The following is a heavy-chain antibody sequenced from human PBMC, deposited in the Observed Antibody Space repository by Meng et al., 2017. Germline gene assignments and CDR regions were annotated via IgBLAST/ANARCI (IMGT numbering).Heavy chain of an antibody. CDR1: GGSISSSSYY. CDR2: IYYSGST. J-gene: IGHJ4*02. V-gene: IGHV4-39*01. Sequence: QLQLQEAGPGLVKPSETLSLPGTVSGGSISSSSYYWGWIRQPPGKGLEWIGSIYYSGSTYYNPSLKSRVTISVDTSKNQFSLKLSSVTAADTAVYYCASNPLGRGVFHWGQGTLVTVSS. D-gene: IGHD3-10*01. CDR3: ASNPLGRGVFH.